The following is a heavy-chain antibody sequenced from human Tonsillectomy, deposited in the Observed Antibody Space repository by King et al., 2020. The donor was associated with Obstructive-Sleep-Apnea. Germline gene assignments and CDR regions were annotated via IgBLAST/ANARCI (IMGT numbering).Heavy chain of an antibody. J-gene: IGHJ3*02. D-gene: IGHD3-16*02. Sequence: VQLVESGGGLVQPGRSLRLSCAASGFIFDDYGMHWVRQAPGKGLEWVSGITWNSGSIGYADPVKGRFTISRDNGKNSLYLQMNSLRAEDTALYYCVKDRASGYRSGAFDIWGQGTMVTVSS. CDR2: ITWNSGSI. CDR3: VKDRASGYRSGAFDI. V-gene: IGHV3-9*01. CDR1: GFIFDDYG.